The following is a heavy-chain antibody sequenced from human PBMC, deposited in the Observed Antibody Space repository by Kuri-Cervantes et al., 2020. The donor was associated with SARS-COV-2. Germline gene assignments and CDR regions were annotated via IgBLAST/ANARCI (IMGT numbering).Heavy chain of an antibody. J-gene: IGHJ4*02. Sequence: ASVKVSCKTPETTFPNYDINWVRQATGQGLEWMGMVKTNSGNTLYAQFFQGRVTITADESTSTAYMELSSLRSEDTAVYYCARFTDYYDSSGVDYWGQGTLVTVSS. CDR3: ARFTDYYDSSGVDY. CDR2: VKTNSGNT. CDR1: ETTFPNYD. V-gene: IGHV1-8*01. D-gene: IGHD3-22*01.